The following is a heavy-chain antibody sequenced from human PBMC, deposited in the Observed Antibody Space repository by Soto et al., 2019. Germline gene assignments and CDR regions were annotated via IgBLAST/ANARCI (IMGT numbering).Heavy chain of an antibody. V-gene: IGHV4-4*02. CDR1: GGSFTSNNW. J-gene: IGHJ4*02. CDR3: ASRDPGTSVDY. Sequence: SETLSLTCAVSGGSFTSNNWWTWVRQRPGQGLEWIGEIYRTGSTNYNPSLKSRVTISLDKSENQFSLKVTSLTAADTAVYYCASRDPGTSVDYWGQGTLVTVSS. CDR2: IYRTGST. D-gene: IGHD1-7*01.